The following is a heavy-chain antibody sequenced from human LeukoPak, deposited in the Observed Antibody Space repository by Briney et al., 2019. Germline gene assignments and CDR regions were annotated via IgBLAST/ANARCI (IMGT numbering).Heavy chain of an antibody. CDR3: ARHSGYCPGGACYVPFDS. J-gene: IGHJ4*02. V-gene: IGHV3-7*01. D-gene: IGHD2-8*02. CDR1: RFAFNTYW. CDR2: ITQDGSEK. Sequence: PGGSLRLSCAASRFAFNTYWMTWVRQAPGKGLEWVANITQDGSEKYYLDSVKGRFTISRDNAKNSLFLQMTSLRVEDTGLYYCARHSGYCPGGACYVPFDSWGQGTLVTVSS.